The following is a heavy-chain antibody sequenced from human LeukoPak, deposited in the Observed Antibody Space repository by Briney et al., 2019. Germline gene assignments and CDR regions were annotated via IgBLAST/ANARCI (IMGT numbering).Heavy chain of an antibody. CDR2: ISWNSDSI. J-gene: IGHJ2*01. Sequence: GGSLRLSCAASGFTFDDYAMHWVRQAPGKGLEWVSGISWNSDSIGYADSVKGRFAISRDNAKNSLSLQMNSLRAEDTALYYCARDISPGSGVVTGIGPHWYFDLWGRGTLVTVSS. D-gene: IGHD2-21*02. CDR1: GFTFDDYA. V-gene: IGHV3-9*01. CDR3: ARDISPGSGVVTGIGPHWYFDL.